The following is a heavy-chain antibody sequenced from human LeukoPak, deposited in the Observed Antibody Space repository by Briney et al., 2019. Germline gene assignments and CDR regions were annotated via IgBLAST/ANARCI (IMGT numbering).Heavy chain of an antibody. CDR3: AKPSTMIVVARTGFDY. V-gene: IGHV3-30*18. J-gene: IGHJ4*02. CDR2: ISYDESNK. CDR1: GFTFSSYG. Sequence: GGSLRLSCAASGFTFSSYGMHWVRQAPGKGLEWVAVISYDESNKSYADSVKGRFTISRDNSKNTLYLQMNSLRAEDTAVYYCAKPSTMIVVARTGFDYWGQGTLVTVSS. D-gene: IGHD3-22*01.